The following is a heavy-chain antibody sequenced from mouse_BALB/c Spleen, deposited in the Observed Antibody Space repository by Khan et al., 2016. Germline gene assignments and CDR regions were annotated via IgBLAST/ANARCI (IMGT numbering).Heavy chain of an antibody. Sequence: EVKLLESGGGLVQPGGSLKLSCAASGFDFSRYWMSWVRQAPGKGLEWIGEINPATSTIDYAPSLKDKFIISRDNAKNTLYLQLSKVRSEDTALYYCGRGNYVSGSRDYWGQGTTLTVSS. CDR3: GRGNYVSGSRDY. D-gene: IGHD2-1*01. CDR1: GFDFSRYW. J-gene: IGHJ2*01. V-gene: IGHV4-1*02. CDR2: INPATSTI.